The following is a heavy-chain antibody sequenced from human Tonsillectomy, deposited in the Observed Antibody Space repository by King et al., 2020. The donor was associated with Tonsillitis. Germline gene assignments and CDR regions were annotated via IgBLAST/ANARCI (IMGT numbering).Heavy chain of an antibody. CDR2: ISWNSGSV. CDR3: AKASYSGWYYFDY. D-gene: IGHD6-19*01. V-gene: IGHV3-9*01. Sequence: VQLVESGGGLVQPGRSLRLSCAASGFTFDDYAMHWVRQAPGKGLEWVAGISWNSGSVGYADSVKGRFTISRDNAKNSLDLQMNSLRDEETALYYCAKASYSGWYYFDYWGQGTLVTVSS. J-gene: IGHJ4*02. CDR1: GFTFDDYA.